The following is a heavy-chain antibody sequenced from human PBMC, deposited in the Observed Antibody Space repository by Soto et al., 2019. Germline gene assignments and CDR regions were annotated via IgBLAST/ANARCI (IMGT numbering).Heavy chain of an antibody. V-gene: IGHV3-30-3*01. J-gene: IGHJ4*02. CDR1: GFTFSSYA. CDR2: ISYDGSNK. CDR3: AREIQIRLRYLDWPNRGGYFDY. D-gene: IGHD3-9*01. Sequence: QVQLVESGGGVVQPGRSLRLSCAASGFTFSSYAMHWVRQAPGKGLEWVAVISYDGSNKYYADSVKGRFTISRDNSKNTVYLQMNSLRAGDTAVYYCAREIQIRLRYLDWPNRGGYFDYWGQGTLVTVSS.